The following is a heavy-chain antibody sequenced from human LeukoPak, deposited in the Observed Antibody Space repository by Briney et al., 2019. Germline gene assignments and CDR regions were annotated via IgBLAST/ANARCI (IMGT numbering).Heavy chain of an antibody. Sequence: GGSLRLSCAASGFTFSSYWMNWVRQAPGKGLVWVSRIASDGSYTTYADSVKGRFTISRDNAKNTLYLQMNSLRAEDTAVYYCTRDLGSSAWYLYFDLWGRGTLVTVSS. CDR3: TRDLGSSAWYLYFDL. CDR2: IASDGSYT. CDR1: GFTFSSYW. J-gene: IGHJ2*01. D-gene: IGHD6-19*01. V-gene: IGHV3-74*03.